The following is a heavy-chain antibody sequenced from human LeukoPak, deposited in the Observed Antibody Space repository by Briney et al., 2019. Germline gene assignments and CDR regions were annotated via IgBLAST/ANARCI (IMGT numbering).Heavy chain of an antibody. CDR3: AGINDYGDPTGAFDI. CDR2: ISSSSSYI. V-gene: IGHV3-21*01. Sequence: PGGSLRLSCAASGFTFSTYSMNWVRQAPGKGLEWVSSISSSSSYIHYADSVKGRFTISRDNAKNSLFLQMNSLRAEDTAVYYCAGINDYGDPTGAFDIWGQGTMVTVPS. J-gene: IGHJ3*02. D-gene: IGHD4-17*01. CDR1: GFTFSTYS.